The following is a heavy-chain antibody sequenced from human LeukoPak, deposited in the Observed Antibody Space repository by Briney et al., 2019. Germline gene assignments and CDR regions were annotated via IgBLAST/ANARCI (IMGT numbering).Heavy chain of an antibody. V-gene: IGHV3-7*01. Sequence: GGSLRLSCAASGFTFAGYWISWVRQAPGKGLEWVANIKQDASEEYYVDSVKGRFTISRDNAKNSLYLQMNSLRAEDTAVYYCVGDCGRASVDYWGQGTLVTVSS. D-gene: IGHD1-26*01. CDR3: VGDCGRASVDY. CDR1: GFTFAGYW. J-gene: IGHJ4*02. CDR2: IKQDASEE.